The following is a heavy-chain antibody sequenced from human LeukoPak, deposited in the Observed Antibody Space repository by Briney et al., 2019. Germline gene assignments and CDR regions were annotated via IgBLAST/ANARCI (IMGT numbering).Heavy chain of an antibody. D-gene: IGHD2-15*01. CDR3: ARETKLLANPQYYFFMDV. Sequence: PSETLSLTCAINGGSFSGYYVTWIRQAPGKGLEWIGEINPRGGTIHNPSLKSRVTISLDTSKNQFSLKLSSVTAADTAVYYCARETKLLANPQYYFFMDVWGKGTTVTVSS. V-gene: IGHV4-34*01. CDR2: INPRGGT. CDR1: GGSFSGYY. J-gene: IGHJ6*03.